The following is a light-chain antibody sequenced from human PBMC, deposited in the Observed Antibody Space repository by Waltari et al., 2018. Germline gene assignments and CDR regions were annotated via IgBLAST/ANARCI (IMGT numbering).Light chain of an antibody. J-gene: IGLJ3*02. CDR1: SGSVSTSYY. Sequence: QTVVTQEPSFSVSPGGTVTLTCGLSSGSVSTSYYPSWYQQTPGQAPRTLIYSTNNRCSGVPGRFSGSILGNKAALTITGAQADDESDYYGVLYMVSGINWVFGGGTKLTVL. CDR3: VLYMVSGINWV. CDR2: STN. V-gene: IGLV8-61*01.